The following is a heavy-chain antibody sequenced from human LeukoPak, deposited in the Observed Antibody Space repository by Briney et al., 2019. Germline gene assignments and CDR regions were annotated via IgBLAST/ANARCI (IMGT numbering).Heavy chain of an antibody. V-gene: IGHV4-4*09. CDR2: IYTSGST. D-gene: IGHD1-26*01. Sequence: SETLSLTCTVSGGSMSTYYWSWIRQPPGKGLEWIGYIYTSGSTNYNPSLKSRVTISVDTSKNQFSLKLSSVTAADTAVYYCARGGVVGVKNPLDFWGQGNLVTVSA. CDR3: ARGGVVGVKNPLDF. CDR1: GGSMSTYY. J-gene: IGHJ4*02.